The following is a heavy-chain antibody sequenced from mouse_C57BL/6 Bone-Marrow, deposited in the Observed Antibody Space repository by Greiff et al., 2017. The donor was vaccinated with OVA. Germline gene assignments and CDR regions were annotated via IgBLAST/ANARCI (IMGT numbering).Heavy chain of an antibody. D-gene: IGHD3-2*02. Sequence: QVQLKESGAELMKPGASVKLSCKATGYTFTGYWIEWVKQRPGHGLEWIGEILPGSGSTNYNEKFKGKATFTADTSSNTAYMQLSSLTTEDSAIYYCARRGQQLRLHGRGAMDYWGQGTSVTVSS. CDR1: GYTFTGYW. J-gene: IGHJ4*01. CDR3: ARRGQQLRLHGRGAMDY. V-gene: IGHV1-9*01. CDR2: ILPGSGST.